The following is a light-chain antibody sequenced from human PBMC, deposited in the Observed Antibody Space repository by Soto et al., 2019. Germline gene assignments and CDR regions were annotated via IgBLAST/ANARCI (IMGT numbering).Light chain of an antibody. J-gene: IGKJ1*01. CDR3: QQSYITPGT. V-gene: IGKV1-39*01. CDR1: RSISNY. CDR2: GAS. Sequence: DIQMTQSPSSLSASVGDRVTISCRASRSISNYLNWYQHKPGEAPKLLIYGASSLQSGVPSRFSGSGPGTDFTLTISSLQPEDFATFYCQQSYITPGTFGQGTKVEIK.